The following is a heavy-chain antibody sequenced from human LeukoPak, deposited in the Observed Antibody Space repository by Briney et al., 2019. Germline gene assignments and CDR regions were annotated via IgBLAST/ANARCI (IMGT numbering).Heavy chain of an antibody. D-gene: IGHD3-3*01. J-gene: IGHJ6*03. Sequence: SETLSLTCTVSGGSISSYYWTWIRQPPGKGLEWIGYIYYTGSTNHNPSLKSRVTISVDTSKNQFSLKLSSVTAADTAVYYCAWSSDFRYYYYYMDVWGKGTTVTVSS. CDR2: IYYTGST. V-gene: IGHV4-59*01. CDR3: AWSSDFRYYYYYMDV. CDR1: GGSISSYY.